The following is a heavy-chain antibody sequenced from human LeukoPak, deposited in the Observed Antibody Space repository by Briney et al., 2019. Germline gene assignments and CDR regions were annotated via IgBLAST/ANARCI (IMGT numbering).Heavy chain of an antibody. D-gene: IGHD4-17*01. J-gene: IGHJ4*02. V-gene: IGHV1-2*04. CDR3: ARDYGDYKFDY. Sequence: ASVKVSCKASGYTFTGYYMHWVRQAPGQGLEWMGWINPNSGGTNYAQKFQGWVTMTRDTSIGTAYMELSRLRSDDTAVYYCARDYGDYKFDYWGQGTLVTVSS. CDR2: INPNSGGT. CDR1: GYTFTGYY.